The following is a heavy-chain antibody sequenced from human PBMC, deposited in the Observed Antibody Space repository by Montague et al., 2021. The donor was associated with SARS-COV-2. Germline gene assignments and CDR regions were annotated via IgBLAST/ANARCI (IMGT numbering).Heavy chain of an antibody. Sequence: SETLSLTCTVSGDSISSSSYYWGWIRQPPGKGLEWIGSINNRGNTYNNPSLRSRVSISVDTSKNQFSLNVRSVTAVDTGLFYCVRVTHPRSAWPYYMDVWGKGTTVTV. CDR1: GDSISSSSYY. CDR3: VRVTHPRSAWPYYMDV. V-gene: IGHV4-39*01. J-gene: IGHJ6*03. D-gene: IGHD4-11*01. CDR2: INNRGNT.